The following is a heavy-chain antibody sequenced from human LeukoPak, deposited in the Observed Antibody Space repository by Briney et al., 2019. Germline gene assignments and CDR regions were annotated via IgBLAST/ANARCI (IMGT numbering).Heavy chain of an antibody. CDR1: GYNFRNYA. J-gene: IGHJ3*01. CDR2: ISAYTGHT. V-gene: IGHV1-18*01. Sequence: GASVKVSCKASGYNFRNYAINWVRQAPGQGLEWMGWISAYTGHTNYAQKFQGRVTMTANTSTNTASMELRSLRSDDTAAYYCARPANLYYASDAFDLWGQGTVVTVSS. CDR3: ARPANLYYASDAFDL. D-gene: IGHD2-8*01.